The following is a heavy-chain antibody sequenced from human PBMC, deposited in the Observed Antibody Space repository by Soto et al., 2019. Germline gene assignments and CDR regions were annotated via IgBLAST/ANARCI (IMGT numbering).Heavy chain of an antibody. CDR1: GFTFSAYG. J-gene: IGHJ6*02. Sequence: QEQLVESGGGVVQPGRSLRLSCAASGFTFSAYGMHWVRQAPGKGLEWVAVVSYDGSNKYYADSVKGRFTISRDNSWNTLYLQMNSLRAKDTAVYYCAKVTFSGDYYYYYGMDVWGQGTTVTVSS. D-gene: IGHD1-26*01. CDR3: AKVTFSGDYYYYYGMDV. CDR2: VSYDGSNK. V-gene: IGHV3-30*18.